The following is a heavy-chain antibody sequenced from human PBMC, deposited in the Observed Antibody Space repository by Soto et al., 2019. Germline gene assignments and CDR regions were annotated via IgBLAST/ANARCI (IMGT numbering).Heavy chain of an antibody. J-gene: IGHJ2*01. CDR1: GFSLSTSGVA. V-gene: IGHV2-5*01. CDR2: IFWNDDK. Sequence: QITLKESGPTLVQPTQTLTLTCTFSGFSLSTSGVAVGWIRQPPGKALEWLALIFWNDDKRYSPSLNTRLTITKDTSKNQVVLTMSNMDSVDTAIYYCAHRRRVVNTDTTHWYFDFWGRGTLVTVSS. CDR3: AHRRRVVNTDTTHWYFDF. D-gene: IGHD3-22*01.